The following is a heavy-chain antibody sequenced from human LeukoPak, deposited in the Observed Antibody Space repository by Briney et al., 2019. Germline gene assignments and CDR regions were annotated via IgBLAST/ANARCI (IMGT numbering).Heavy chain of an antibody. CDR1: GGSCSSYY. Sequence: SETLSLTCTVSGGSCSSYYWSWIRQPPGKGLEWIGYIYYSGSTNYNPSLKSRVTISVDTSKNQFSLKLSSVTAADTAVYYCARVLERGETDYWGQGTLVTVSS. CDR2: IYYSGST. CDR3: ARVLERGETDY. V-gene: IGHV4-59*01. D-gene: IGHD1-1*01. J-gene: IGHJ4*02.